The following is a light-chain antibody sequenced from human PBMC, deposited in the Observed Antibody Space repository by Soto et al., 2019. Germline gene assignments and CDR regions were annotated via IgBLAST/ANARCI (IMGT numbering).Light chain of an antibody. Sequence: EIVLTQSPATLSLSPGERATLSCRASQSVSSYLAWYQQKPGQAPRLLIYDASNRATGIPARFSGSGSGTDFTRIISSLEPEDFAGYYCQQRRNWLHTFGGGTKVEIK. CDR3: QQRRNWLHT. CDR2: DAS. V-gene: IGKV3-11*01. CDR1: QSVSSY. J-gene: IGKJ4*01.